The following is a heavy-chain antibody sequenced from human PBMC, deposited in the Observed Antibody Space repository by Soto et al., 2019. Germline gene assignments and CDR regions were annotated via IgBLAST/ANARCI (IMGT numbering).Heavy chain of an antibody. D-gene: IGHD5-12*01. CDR1: GFTFSSYA. CDR3: AKFIARKDGYNSLLVDY. J-gene: IGHJ4*02. V-gene: IGHV3-23*01. CDR2: ISGSGGST. Sequence: EVQLLESGGGLVQPGGSLRLSCAASGFTFSSYAMSWVRQAPGKGLEWVSAISGSGGSTYYADSVKGRFTISRDNSKNTRYRQMNLLRAEDTAVYYCAKFIARKDGYNSLLVDYWGQGTLVTGSS.